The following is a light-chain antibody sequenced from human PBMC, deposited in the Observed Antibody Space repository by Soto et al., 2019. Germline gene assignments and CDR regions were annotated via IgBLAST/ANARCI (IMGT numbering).Light chain of an antibody. Sequence: DIQMTQSPSTLSASVGDRVTITFRASQNINKWLAWYQHKPGKAPKVLIYDASSLESGVPSRFSGSGSGTEFTLTISSLQPDDSAIYYCQQYNNYEWTFGQGTKVDIK. V-gene: IGKV1-5*01. CDR2: DAS. J-gene: IGKJ1*01. CDR3: QQYNNYEWT. CDR1: QNINKW.